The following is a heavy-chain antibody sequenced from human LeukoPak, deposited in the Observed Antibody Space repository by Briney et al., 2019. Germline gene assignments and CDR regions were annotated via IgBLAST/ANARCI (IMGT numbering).Heavy chain of an antibody. CDR3: AKDEAHYYDRSASYYLIDY. D-gene: IGHD3-22*01. Sequence: HPGRSLRLSCAASGFTFSSYAMHWVRQAPGKGLEWLALISNDEIKKYYADSVKGRFTISRDISKNKLFLQMNSLRAEDTAVYYCAKDEAHYYDRSASYYLIDYWGQGTLVTVSS. V-gene: IGHV3-30*18. CDR2: ISNDEIKK. CDR1: GFTFSSYA. J-gene: IGHJ4*02.